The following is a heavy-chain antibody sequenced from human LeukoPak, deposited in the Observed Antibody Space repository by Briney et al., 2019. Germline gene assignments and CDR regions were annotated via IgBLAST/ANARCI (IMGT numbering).Heavy chain of an antibody. V-gene: IGHV1-2*02. CDR3: ARANALYCSSTSCLFDY. J-gene: IGHJ4*02. CDR1: GYTFTVYY. Sequence: ASVKVSFKASGYTFTVYYMHWVRQAPGQGGEWMAWINPNSGGTYYTQNFHDRITITRDTSISTAYMELSRLRSDDTAIYYCARANALYCSSTSCLFDYWGQGTLVTVSS. CDR2: INPNSGGT. D-gene: IGHD2-2*01.